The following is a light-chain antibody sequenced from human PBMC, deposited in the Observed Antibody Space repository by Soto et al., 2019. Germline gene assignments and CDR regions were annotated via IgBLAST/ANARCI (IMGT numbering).Light chain of an antibody. CDR3: SSYTSSSTLYV. CDR2: EVS. V-gene: IGLV2-14*01. CDR1: SSDVGGYNY. J-gene: IGLJ1*01. Sequence: QSALTQPASVSGSPGQSITISCTGTSSDVGGYNYVSSYQQHPGKAPKLMIYEVSNRPSGVSNRFSGSKSGNTASLTISGLQAEDEADYYCSSYTSSSTLYVFGTGTKVT.